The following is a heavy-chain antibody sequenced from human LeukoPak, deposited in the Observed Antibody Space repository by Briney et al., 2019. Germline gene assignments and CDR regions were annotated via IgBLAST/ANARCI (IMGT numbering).Heavy chain of an antibody. CDR2: ISSSSSTI. CDR1: GYTLTELS. J-gene: IGHJ5*02. D-gene: IGHD2-2*01. CDR3: ARGRGIVVVPAAMEGWFDP. V-gene: IGHV3-48*04. Sequence: SCKVSGYTLTELSMHWVRQAPGKGLEWVSYISSSSSTIYYADSVKGRFTISRDNAKNSLYLQMNSLRAEDTAVYYCARGRGIVVVPAAMEGWFDPWGQGTLVTVSS.